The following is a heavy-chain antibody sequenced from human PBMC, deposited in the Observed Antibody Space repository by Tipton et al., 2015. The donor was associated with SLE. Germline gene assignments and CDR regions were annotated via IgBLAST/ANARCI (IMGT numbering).Heavy chain of an antibody. CDR3: ARVPYSSGWTRWAFDI. CDR1: GGSFSGYY. CDR2: IYYSGST. D-gene: IGHD6-19*01. V-gene: IGHV4-59*12. Sequence: TLSLTCAVYGGSFSGYYWSWIRQPPGKGLEWIGYIYYSGSTNYNPTLKSRVTISVDTSKNQFSLKLCSVTAADTAVYYCARVPYSSGWTRWAFDIWGQGTMLTVSS. J-gene: IGHJ3*02.